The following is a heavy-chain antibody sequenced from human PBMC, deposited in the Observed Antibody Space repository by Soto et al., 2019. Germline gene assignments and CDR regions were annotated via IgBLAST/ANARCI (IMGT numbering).Heavy chain of an antibody. CDR2: ISYDGSNK. CDR1: GFTFSSYA. CDR3: ARDSGSEIITIFGVVITRPDDAFDI. D-gene: IGHD3-3*01. V-gene: IGHV3-30-3*01. Sequence: PGGSLRLSCAASGFTFSSYAMHWVRQAPGKGLEWVAVISYDGSNKYYADSVKGRFTISRDNSKNTLYLQMNSLRAEDTAVYYCARDSGSEIITIFGVVITRPDDAFDIWGQGTMVTVSS. J-gene: IGHJ3*02.